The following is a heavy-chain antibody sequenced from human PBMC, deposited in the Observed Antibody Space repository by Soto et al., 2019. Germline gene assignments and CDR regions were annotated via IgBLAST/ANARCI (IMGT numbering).Heavy chain of an antibody. D-gene: IGHD3-22*01. CDR2: INPSGGST. CDR1: GYTFTSYY. Sequence: ASVKVSCKASGYTFTSYYMHWVRQAPGQGLEWMGIINPSGGSTSCAQKFQGRVTMTRDTSTSTVYMELSSLRSEDTAVYYCARAAPDDSSGGQAFDIWGQGTMVTVSS. CDR3: ARAAPDDSSGGQAFDI. V-gene: IGHV1-46*01. J-gene: IGHJ3*02.